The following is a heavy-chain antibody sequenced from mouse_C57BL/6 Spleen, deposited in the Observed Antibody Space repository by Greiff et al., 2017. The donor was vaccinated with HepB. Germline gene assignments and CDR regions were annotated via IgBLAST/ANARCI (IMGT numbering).Heavy chain of an antibody. Sequence: QVQLQQPGAELVKPGASVKLSCKASGYTFTSYWMHWVKQRPGQGLEWIGMIHPNSGSTNYNEKFKSKATLTVDKSSSTAYMQLSSLTSEDSAVYYCARVGWLLPGYYAMDYWGQGTSVTVSS. CDR2: IHPNSGST. CDR1: GYTFTSYW. CDR3: ARVGWLLPGYYAMDY. V-gene: IGHV1-64*01. J-gene: IGHJ4*01. D-gene: IGHD2-3*01.